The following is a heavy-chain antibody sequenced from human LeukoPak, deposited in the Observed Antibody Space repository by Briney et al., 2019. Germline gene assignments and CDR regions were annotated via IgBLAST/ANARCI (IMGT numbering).Heavy chain of an antibody. CDR1: GFTFSDYY. D-gene: IGHD6-19*01. Sequence: GGSLRLSCAASGFTFSDYYMSWIRQAPGKGLEWVSYISSSGSTIYYADSVKGRFTISRDNAKNSLYLQMNSLRAEDTAVYYCAGERDSSGSKWFDPWGQGTLVTVSS. V-gene: IGHV3-11*04. J-gene: IGHJ5*02. CDR2: ISSSGSTI. CDR3: AGERDSSGSKWFDP.